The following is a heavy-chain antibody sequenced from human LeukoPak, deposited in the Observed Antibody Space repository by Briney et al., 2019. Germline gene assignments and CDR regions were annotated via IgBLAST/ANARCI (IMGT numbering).Heavy chain of an antibody. CDR1: GFPFDRYW. Sequence: GGSLRLSCAASGFPFDRYWMSWVRLAPGKGLEWVANIKHDGSEKTFVDSVKGRFTISRDNAENSLYLQMNSLRAEDTAVYYCARQPIYEAYFDFWGQGTLATVSS. J-gene: IGHJ4*02. CDR3: ARQPIYEAYFDF. CDR2: IKHDGSEK. D-gene: IGHD3-16*01. V-gene: IGHV3-7*01.